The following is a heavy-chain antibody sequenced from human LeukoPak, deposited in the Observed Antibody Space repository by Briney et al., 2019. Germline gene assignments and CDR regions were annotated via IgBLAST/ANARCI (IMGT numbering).Heavy chain of an antibody. Sequence: PGGSLKISCKGSGYSFTSYWIGWVRQMPGKGLEWMGIIYPGDSDTRYSPSFQGQVTISADKSISTAYLQWSSLKASDSAMYYCARRGDTAMDDGRFDYWGQGTLVTVSS. CDR3: ARRGDTAMDDGRFDY. CDR1: GYSFTSYW. V-gene: IGHV5-51*01. D-gene: IGHD5-18*01. CDR2: IYPGDSDT. J-gene: IGHJ4*02.